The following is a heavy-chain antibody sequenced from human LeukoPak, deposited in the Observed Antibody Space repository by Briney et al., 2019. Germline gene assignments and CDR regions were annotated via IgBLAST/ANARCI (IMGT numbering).Heavy chain of an antibody. Sequence: SETLSLTCAVYGGSFRVSYWSWIRKPPGKGLEWIGEINHSGSTNYNPSLKSRVTISVDTSKNQFSLKLSSVTAADTAVYYCARGYRYYGSGSYSNWFDPWGQGTLVTVSS. CDR1: GGSFRVSY. CDR3: ARGYRYYGSGSYSNWFDP. J-gene: IGHJ5*02. V-gene: IGHV4-34*01. D-gene: IGHD3-10*01. CDR2: INHSGST.